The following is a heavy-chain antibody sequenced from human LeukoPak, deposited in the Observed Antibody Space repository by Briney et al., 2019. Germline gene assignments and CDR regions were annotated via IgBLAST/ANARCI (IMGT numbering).Heavy chain of an antibody. J-gene: IGHJ4*02. D-gene: IGHD1-1*01. CDR1: GFTFSSYW. CDR3: AKNSRGTFDY. V-gene: IGHV3-74*01. CDR2: INSDGSST. Sequence: GGSLRLSCAASGFTFSSYWMHWVRQAPGKGLVWVSRINSDGSSTSYADSVKGRFTISRDNSENTMYLQMNSLRAEDTAVYYCAKNSRGTFDYWGQGTLVTVSS.